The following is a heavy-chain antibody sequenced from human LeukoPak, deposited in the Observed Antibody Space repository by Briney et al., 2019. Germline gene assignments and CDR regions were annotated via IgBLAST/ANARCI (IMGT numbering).Heavy chain of an antibody. CDR2: ISGSGGST. V-gene: IGHV3-23*01. CDR1: GFTFSSYA. J-gene: IGHJ3*02. D-gene: IGHD1-26*01. Sequence: GGSLRLSCAASGFTFSSYAMSWVRQAPGKGLEWVSAISGSGGSTSYAQKFQGRVTMTRDTSTSTVYMELSSLRSEDTAVYYCARDRDPSYSSRFGAFDIWGQGTMVTVSS. CDR3: ARDRDPSYSSRFGAFDI.